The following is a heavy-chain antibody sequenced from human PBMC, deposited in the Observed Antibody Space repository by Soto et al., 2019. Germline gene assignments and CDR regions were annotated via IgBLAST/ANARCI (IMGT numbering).Heavy chain of an antibody. CDR3: AKGHYSYDSSGYGHFDY. CDR1: GFTFSNYA. J-gene: IGHJ4*02. CDR2: LRIGGSIT. V-gene: IGHV3-23*01. Sequence: EVQLLESGGGLVQPGGSLSLSCAASGFTFSNYAMSWVRQAPGKGLESVSTLRIGGSITYYADSVKGRFTVSRDNSKNTLYLLINGLRAEDTAVYYCAKGHYSYDSSGYGHFDYWGQRTLVTVSS. D-gene: IGHD3-22*01.